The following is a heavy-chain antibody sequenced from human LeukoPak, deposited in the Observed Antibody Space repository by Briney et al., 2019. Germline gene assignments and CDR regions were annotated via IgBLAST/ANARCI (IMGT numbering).Heavy chain of an antibody. Sequence: PGGSLRLSCAASGFTFSSYAMSWVRQAPGKGLEWVSSIGGSGSGYSTYYADSVKGRFTISRDNSKNTLYLQMNSLRAEDTAVYYCAKSPSEWLRPLDYWGQGTLVTVSS. J-gene: IGHJ4*02. CDR3: AKSPSEWLRPLDY. CDR1: GFTFSSYA. V-gene: IGHV3-23*01. D-gene: IGHD5-12*01. CDR2: IGGSGSGYST.